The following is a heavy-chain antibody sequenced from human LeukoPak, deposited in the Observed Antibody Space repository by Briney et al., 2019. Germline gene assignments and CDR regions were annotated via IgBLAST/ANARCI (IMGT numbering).Heavy chain of an antibody. CDR3: ARGALYYYGSGSGDY. V-gene: IGHV1-46*01. CDR1: GGTFSSYA. J-gene: IGHJ4*02. Sequence: ASVKVSCKASGGTFSSYAISWVRQAPGQGLEWMGIINPSGGSTSYAQKLQGRVTMTTDTSTSTAYMELRSLRSDDTAVYYCARGALYYYGSGSGDYWGQGTLVTVSS. CDR2: INPSGGST. D-gene: IGHD3-10*01.